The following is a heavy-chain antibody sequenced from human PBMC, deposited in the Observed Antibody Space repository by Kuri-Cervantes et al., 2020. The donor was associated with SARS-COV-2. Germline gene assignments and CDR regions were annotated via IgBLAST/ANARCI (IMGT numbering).Heavy chain of an antibody. CDR3: ARSVRQGSPATYFDY. CDR1: GYTFTSYG. V-gene: IGHV1-18*01. Sequence: ASVKVSCKASGYTFTSYGISWVRQAPGQGLEWMGWISAYNGNTSYAQKLQGRVTMTTDTSTSTAYMELRSLRSDDTAVYYCARSVRQGSPATYFDYWGQGTLVTVSS. CDR2: ISAYNGNT. J-gene: IGHJ4*02. D-gene: IGHD5-24*01.